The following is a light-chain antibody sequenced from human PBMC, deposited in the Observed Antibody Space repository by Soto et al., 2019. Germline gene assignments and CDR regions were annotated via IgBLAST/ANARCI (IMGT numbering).Light chain of an antibody. CDR3: QQLNSYLFT. Sequence: DIQLTQSPSFLSASVGDRVTITCRARQGISNFLAWYQQKPGKAPKLLIYAASTLQSGVPSRFSGSGSGTEFTLTISSLQREDVATYYCQQLNSYLFTFGPGTKVDFK. CDR2: AAS. J-gene: IGKJ3*01. V-gene: IGKV1-9*01. CDR1: QGISNF.